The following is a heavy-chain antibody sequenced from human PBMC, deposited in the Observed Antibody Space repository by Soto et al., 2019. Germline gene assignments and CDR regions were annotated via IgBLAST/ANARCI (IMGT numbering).Heavy chain of an antibody. J-gene: IGHJ1*01. V-gene: IGHV4-34*01. CDR2: INHSGST. Sequence: PSETLSLTCAVYGGSFSGYYWSWIRQPPGKGLEWIGEINHSGSTNYNPSLKSRVTISVDTSKNQFSLKLSSVTAADTAVYYCARGPRYFQHWGQGTLVTVSS. CDR1: GGSFSGYY. CDR3: ARGPRYFQH.